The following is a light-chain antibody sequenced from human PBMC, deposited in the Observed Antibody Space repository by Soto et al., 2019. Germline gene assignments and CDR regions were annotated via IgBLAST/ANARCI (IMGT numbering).Light chain of an antibody. CDR3: AAWDDSLNGVV. J-gene: IGLJ2*01. CDR2: SNN. V-gene: IGLV1-44*01. Sequence: QSVLTQPPSASGTPGQRVTISCSGSSSNIGSNTVNWYQQLPGTAPKLLIYSNNNRPSGVPDRFSVSKSCTTASLAISGLQSEDEADYYCAAWDDSLNGVVFGGGTKLTVL. CDR1: SSNIGSNT.